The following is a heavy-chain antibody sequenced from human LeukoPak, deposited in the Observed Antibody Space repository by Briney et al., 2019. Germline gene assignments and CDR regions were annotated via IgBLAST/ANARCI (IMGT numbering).Heavy chain of an antibody. CDR3: AGNYDSSGYRRGIIDY. D-gene: IGHD3-22*01. CDR2: ISASGGTT. Sequence: PGGSMTLSCAPYGFSFSKYAMTWVRQAPGDGRDWVRGISASGGTTYYADSVKGRFTISRDNFKNTLYLQMNSLRAEDTAVYYWAGNYDSSGYRRGIIDYWGQGTLVTVSS. CDR1: GFSFSKYA. J-gene: IGHJ4*02. V-gene: IGHV3-23*01.